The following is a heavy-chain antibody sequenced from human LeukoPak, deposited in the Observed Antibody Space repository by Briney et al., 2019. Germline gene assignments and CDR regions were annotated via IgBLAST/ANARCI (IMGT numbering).Heavy chain of an antibody. J-gene: IGHJ4*02. CDR3: PASYSETKLYYFDY. V-gene: IGHV3-48*01. Sequence: GGSLRLSCAASGFTFNRYSMNWVRQAPGKGLEWVAYISSSGTGIYYADSVKGRFAISRDNAKNSVYLQMNSLRGEDTAVYHCPASYSETKLYYFDYWGQGNLVTVSS. D-gene: IGHD1-26*01. CDR1: GFTFNRYS. CDR2: ISSSGTGI.